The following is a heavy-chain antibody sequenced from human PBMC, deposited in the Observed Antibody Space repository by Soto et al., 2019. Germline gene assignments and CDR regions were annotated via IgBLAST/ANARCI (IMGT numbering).Heavy chain of an antibody. CDR3: ARPPGYISDWYDFGL. V-gene: IGHV1-2*02. J-gene: IGHJ1*01. CDR1: GYNFIDYY. CDR2: ISPKSGGT. Sequence: VQLVQSGAEVKKPGASVKVSCEASGYNFIDYYINWVRQAPGQGFEWMGRISPKSGGTNYAQKFEGRVTMTWDTYSNTAYMELSRLTSDDTAVYYCARPPGYISDWYDFGLWGEGTRVTVSS. D-gene: IGHD6-19*01.